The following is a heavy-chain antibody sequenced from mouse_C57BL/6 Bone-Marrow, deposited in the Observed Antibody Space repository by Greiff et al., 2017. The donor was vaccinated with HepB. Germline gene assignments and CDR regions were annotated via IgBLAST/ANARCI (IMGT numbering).Heavy chain of an antibody. CDR1: GFTFSDYG. Sequence: EVKLMESGGGLVKPGGSLKLSCAASGFTFSDYGMHWVRQAPEKGLEWVAYISSGSSTIYYADTVKGRFTISRDNAKNTLFLQMTSLRSEDTAMYYCARWDYGSRRGDYWGQGTTLTVSS. CDR3: ARWDYGSRRGDY. D-gene: IGHD1-1*01. CDR2: ISSGSSTI. V-gene: IGHV5-17*01. J-gene: IGHJ2*01.